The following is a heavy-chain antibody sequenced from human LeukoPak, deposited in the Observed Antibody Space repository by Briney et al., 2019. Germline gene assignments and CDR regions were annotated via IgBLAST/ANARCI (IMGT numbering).Heavy chain of an antibody. J-gene: IGHJ6*03. D-gene: IGHD3-3*01. CDR2: INHSGST. CDR3: ARERYDFWSGYYSYYYYYMDV. Sequence: SETLSLTCAVYGGSFSGYYWSWIRQPPGKGLEWIGEINHSGSTNYNPSLKSRVTISVDTSKNQFSLKLSSVTAADTAVYYCARERYDFWSGYYSYYYYYMDVWGKGTTVTVSS. V-gene: IGHV4-34*01. CDR1: GGSFSGYY.